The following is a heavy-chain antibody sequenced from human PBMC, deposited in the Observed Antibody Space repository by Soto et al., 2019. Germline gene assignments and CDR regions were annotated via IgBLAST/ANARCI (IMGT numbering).Heavy chain of an antibody. CDR1: GFTFSDNS. V-gene: IGHV3-7*01. Sequence: PGGSLRLSCAASGFTFSDNSMSGVRQSPGKGLEGVANIKQDGGEEDYVDSVKGRLTISRDNAKNSLYLQMNSLRAEDTAVYYYARVYYDSRGPTKYRALDFWGQGTMVTVSS. J-gene: IGHJ3*01. CDR2: IKQDGGEE. D-gene: IGHD3-22*01. CDR3: ARVYYDSRGPTKYRALDF.